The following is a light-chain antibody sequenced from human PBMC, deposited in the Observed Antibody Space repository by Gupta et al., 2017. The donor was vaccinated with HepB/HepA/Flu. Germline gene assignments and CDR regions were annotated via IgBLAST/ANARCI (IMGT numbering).Light chain of an antibody. J-gene: IGKJ2*01. V-gene: IGKV3-11*01. CDR1: QSVNIY. CDR2: DAS. CDR3: QQRDNWPRT. Sequence: DIVLTQFPATLSLSPEEGATLSCRASQSVNIYLAWYQQRPGQAPRLLIDDASNRGTGIPARCSGSGSGTDFTLTISSLEPEDFAVYYCQQRDNWPRTFGQGTKLEI.